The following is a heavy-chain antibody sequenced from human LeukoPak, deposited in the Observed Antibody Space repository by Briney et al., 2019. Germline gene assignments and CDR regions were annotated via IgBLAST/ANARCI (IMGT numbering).Heavy chain of an antibody. Sequence: PSETLSLTCTVSGYSISSDYYWGWIRQPPGKGLEWIGIMYHSGSTYHTPSLKSRITISVDTSKNQFSLKLNSVTAADTAVYYCARDLVAGWSFGDYFDYWGQGTLVTVSS. J-gene: IGHJ4*02. D-gene: IGHD1-26*01. CDR1: GYSISSDYY. CDR2: MYHSGST. V-gene: IGHV4-38-2*02. CDR3: ARDLVAGWSFGDYFDY.